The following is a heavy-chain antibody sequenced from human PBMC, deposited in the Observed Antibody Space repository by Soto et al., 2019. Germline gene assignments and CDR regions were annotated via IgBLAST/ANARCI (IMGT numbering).Heavy chain of an antibody. D-gene: IGHD4-4*01. CDR1: GFTFSSYA. Sequence: QVQLVESGGGVVQPGRSLRLSCAASGFTFSSYAMHWVRQAPGKGLEWVAVISYDGSNKYYADSVKGRFTISRDNSKNTRYLQMNSLRAEDTAVYYCARPVWRDDYNWGYCDLWGRGTLVTVSS. CDR2: ISYDGSNK. V-gene: IGHV3-30-3*01. CDR3: ARPVWRDDYNWGYCDL. J-gene: IGHJ2*01.